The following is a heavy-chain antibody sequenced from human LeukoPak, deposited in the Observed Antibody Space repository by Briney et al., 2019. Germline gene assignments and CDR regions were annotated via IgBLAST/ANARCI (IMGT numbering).Heavy chain of an antibody. CDR1: GFTFSSYA. D-gene: IGHD3-22*01. V-gene: IGHV3-23*01. CDR2: ISGSGGST. CDR3: AKDPTGCDSSEGYFDY. Sequence: PGGSLRLSCAASGFTFSSYAMSWVRQAPGKGLEWVSAISGSGGSTYYADSVKGRFTISRDNSKNTLYLQMNSLRAEDTAVYYCAKDPTGCDSSEGYFDYWGQGTLVTVSS. J-gene: IGHJ4*02.